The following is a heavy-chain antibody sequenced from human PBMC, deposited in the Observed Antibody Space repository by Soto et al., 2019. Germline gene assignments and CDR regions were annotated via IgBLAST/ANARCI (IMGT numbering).Heavy chain of an antibody. CDR2: IYWNDEQ. Sequence: QITLKESGPTLVKPTQTLTLTCTFSGFSLTSGVVGVGWIRQPPGEALEWPALIYWNDEQYYNPSLRNRLTIPRDTSKNQVVLTMTNMYPVDTATYYCAHRLPGPSGYDVWGQGTTVTVSS. CDR3: AHRLPGPSGYDV. CDR1: GFSLTSGVVG. V-gene: IGHV2-5*01. D-gene: IGHD6-13*01. J-gene: IGHJ6*02.